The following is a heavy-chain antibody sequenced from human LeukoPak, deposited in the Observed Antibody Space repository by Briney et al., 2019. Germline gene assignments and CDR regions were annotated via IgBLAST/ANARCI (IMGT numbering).Heavy chain of an antibody. D-gene: IGHD3-3*01. CDR1: GSTFSSYA. Sequence: PGGSLRLSCAASGSTFSSYAMSWVRQAPGKGLEWVSAISGSGGSTYYADSVKGRFTISRDDARNSLYLQMNSLRADDTGIYYCATRFLEVDDPWGQGTLVTVSS. CDR3: ATRFLEVDDP. CDR2: ISGSGGST. V-gene: IGHV3-23*01. J-gene: IGHJ5*02.